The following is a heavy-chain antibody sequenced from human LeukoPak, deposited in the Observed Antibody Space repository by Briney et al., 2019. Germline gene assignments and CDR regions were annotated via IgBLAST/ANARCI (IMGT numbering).Heavy chain of an antibody. CDR1: GYTLTEFS. V-gene: IGHV1-24*01. Sequence: VASVKVSCKVSGYTLTEFSMHWVRQTPGKGLEWMGAFDPEDGETIYAQRFQGRVTMTEDTSTDTAYMELSSLRSEDTAVYYCAETDSSGYYFNYWGQGTLVTVSS. J-gene: IGHJ4*02. D-gene: IGHD3-22*01. CDR2: FDPEDGET. CDR3: AETDSSGYYFNY.